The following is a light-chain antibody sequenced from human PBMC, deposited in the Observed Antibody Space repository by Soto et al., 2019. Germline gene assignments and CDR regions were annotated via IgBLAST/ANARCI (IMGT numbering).Light chain of an antibody. J-gene: IGLJ2*01. CDR3: SSYTGGSTVV. CDR2: DVS. CDR1: SSDIGDYNY. Sequence: QSALTQPASVSGSPGQSIAISCTGTSSDIGDYNYVSWYQQHPGKAHKLMIFDVSNRPSGVSNRFSGSMSGNTASLTISGLQPEDEADYYCSSYTGGSTVVFGGGTKLTVL. V-gene: IGLV2-14*01.